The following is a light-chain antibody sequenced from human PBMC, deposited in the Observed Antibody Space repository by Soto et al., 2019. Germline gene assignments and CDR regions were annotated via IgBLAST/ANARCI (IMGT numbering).Light chain of an antibody. CDR3: QSYDGSLSSVV. J-gene: IGLJ2*01. CDR2: GNT. Sequence: QSVLTQPPSVSGAPGQRVTISCTGSSSNIGANYDVHWYHQLPGTAPKLLIYGNTNRPSGVPDRFSGSKSGTSASLAITGLQAEDEADYYCQSYDGSLSSVVFGGGTKLTVL. V-gene: IGLV1-40*01. CDR1: SSNIGANYD.